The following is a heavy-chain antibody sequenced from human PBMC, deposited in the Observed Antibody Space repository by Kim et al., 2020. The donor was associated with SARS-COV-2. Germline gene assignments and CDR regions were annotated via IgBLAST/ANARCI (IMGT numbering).Heavy chain of an antibody. V-gene: IGHV3-49*03. J-gene: IGHJ6*02. CDR1: GFTFGDYA. D-gene: IGHD5-18*01. CDR2: IRSKAYGGTT. CDR3: TSPGYSYGYNGMDV. Sequence: GGSLRLSCTASGFTFGDYAMSWFRQAPGKGLEWVGFIRSKAYGGTTEYAASVKGRFTISRDDSKSIAYLQMNSLKTEDTAVYYCTSPGYSYGYNGMDVWGQGTTVTVSS.